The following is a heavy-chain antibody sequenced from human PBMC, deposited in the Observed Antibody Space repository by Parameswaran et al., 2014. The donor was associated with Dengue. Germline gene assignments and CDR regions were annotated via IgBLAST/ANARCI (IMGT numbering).Heavy chain of an antibody. Sequence: WIRQPPGKGLEWVAFIRYDGSNKYYADSVKGRFTISRDNSKNTLYLQMNSLRAEDTAVYYCAKDPRRGYYFDYWGQGTLVTVSS. D-gene: IGHD3-10*01. V-gene: IGHV3-30*02. CDR3: AKDPRRGYYFDY. J-gene: IGHJ4*02. CDR2: IRYDGSNK.